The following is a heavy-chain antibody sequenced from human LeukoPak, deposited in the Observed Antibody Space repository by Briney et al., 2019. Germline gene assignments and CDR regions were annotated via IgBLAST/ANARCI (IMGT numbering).Heavy chain of an antibody. V-gene: IGHV1-18*01. J-gene: IGHJ4*02. Sequence: ASVKVSCKASGYTFTSYGISWVRQAPGQGLEWMGWISVYNGNTNYAQKLQGRVTMTTDTSTSTAYMELRSLRSDDTAVYYCARDIYCTNGVCYHDYWGQGTLVTVSS. CDR2: ISVYNGNT. CDR3: ARDIYCTNGVCYHDY. D-gene: IGHD2-8*01. CDR1: GYTFTSYG.